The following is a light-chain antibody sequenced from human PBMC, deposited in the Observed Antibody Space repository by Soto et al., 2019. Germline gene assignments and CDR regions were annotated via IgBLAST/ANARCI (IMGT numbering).Light chain of an antibody. J-gene: IGLJ2*01. CDR2: DVV. CDR3: SSYTTSSTVI. Sequence: QSVLTQPASVSGSPGQSVTISCTGTSSDVGAYNYVSWYQQHPDNAPKLMIFDVVDRPSGISNRFSGSKSDNTASLTISGLQAEDEGDYYCSSYTTSSTVIFGGGTKLTVL. CDR1: SSDVGAYNY. V-gene: IGLV2-14*03.